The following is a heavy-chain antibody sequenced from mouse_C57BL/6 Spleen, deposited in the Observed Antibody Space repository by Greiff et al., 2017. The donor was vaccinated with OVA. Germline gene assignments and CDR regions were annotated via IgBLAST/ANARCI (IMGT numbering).Heavy chain of an antibody. D-gene: IGHD3-2*02. CDR3: AISSGYTMDY. Sequence: EVQLQQSGAELVKPGASVKLSCTASGFNITDYYMHWVKQRTEQGLEWIVRIDPEDGETKYTLKFQGKATITADTTSNTAYLQRSSLTSEDTAVYYCAISSGYTMDYWGQGTSLTVSS. CDR2: IDPEDGET. CDR1: GFNITDYY. V-gene: IGHV14-2*01. J-gene: IGHJ4*01.